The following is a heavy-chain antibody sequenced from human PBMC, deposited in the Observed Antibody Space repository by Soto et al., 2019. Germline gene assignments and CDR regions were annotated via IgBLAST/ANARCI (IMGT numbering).Heavy chain of an antibody. CDR1: SCSISSSGYS. CDR2: IYHSGST. J-gene: IGHJ5*02. V-gene: IGHV4-30-2*01. Sequence: SETLFLICSVSSCSISSSGYSWSWIRQPPGKGLDWIGYIYHSGSTYYNPSLKSRVTISVDRSKNQFSLKLSSVTAADTAVYYCARVPDRWGQGTLVTVS. D-gene: IGHD2-2*01. CDR3: ARVPDR.